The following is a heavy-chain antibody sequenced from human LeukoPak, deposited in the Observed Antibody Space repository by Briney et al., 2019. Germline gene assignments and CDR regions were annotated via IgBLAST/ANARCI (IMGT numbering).Heavy chain of an antibody. CDR2: IYRGGST. D-gene: IGHD1-26*01. CDR1: GFTVSSNY. Sequence: GGSLRLSCAASGFTVSSNYMSWVRQAPGKGLEWVSVIYRGGSTYYADSVKGRFTISRDDSKNTLYLQMNSLKTEDTAMYFCTELVGATRGIDNWGQGTLVTVSS. V-gene: IGHV3-53*01. J-gene: IGHJ4*02. CDR3: TELVGATRGIDN.